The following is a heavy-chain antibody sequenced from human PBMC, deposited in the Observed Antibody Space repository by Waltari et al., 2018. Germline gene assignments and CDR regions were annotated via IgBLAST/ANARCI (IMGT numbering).Heavy chain of an antibody. CDR1: GGSISSSSYY. J-gene: IGHJ5*02. CDR2: SYYSGST. Sequence: QLQLQESGPGLVKPSETLSLTCTVSGGSISSSSYYWGWIRQPPGKGLEWIGSSYYSGSTYYNPSFKSRVTRAVDTSKNQFSLNLRSVTAADTAVYYCARRYYDIMSDPWGHGTLVTVSS. D-gene: IGHD3-9*01. V-gene: IGHV4-39*07. CDR3: ARRYYDIMSDP.